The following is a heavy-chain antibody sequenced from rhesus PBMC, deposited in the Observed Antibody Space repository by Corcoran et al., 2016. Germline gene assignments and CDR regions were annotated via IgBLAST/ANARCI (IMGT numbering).Heavy chain of an antibody. Sequence: QVQLQESGPGLVKPSETLSLTCAVSGGSISSSNWWSWIRQPPGKGLEWIGYISGSSGSTYYNPPLKSRVTISTDTSKNQFSLTLSSVTAADTDVYYCAGGHGKYSGGYYYYYYGLDSWGQGVVVTVSS. D-gene: IGHD3-16*01. CDR3: AGGHGKYSGGYYYYYYGLDS. CDR2: ISGSSGST. V-gene: IGHV4-65*01. CDR1: GGSISSSNW. J-gene: IGHJ6*01.